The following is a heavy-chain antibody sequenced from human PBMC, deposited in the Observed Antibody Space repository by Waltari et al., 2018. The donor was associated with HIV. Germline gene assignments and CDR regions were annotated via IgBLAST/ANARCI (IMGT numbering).Heavy chain of an antibody. D-gene: IGHD3-3*01. J-gene: IGHJ4*02. Sequence: QLQLQESGPGLVKPSETLSLTCTVSGGSISSSSYYWGWIRQPPGKGLEWSGSFYYSGSTYYNPSLKSRVTISLDTSKNQFSLKLSSVTAADTAVYYCARAPSLWSASLFFDYWGQGTLVTVSS. CDR1: GGSISSSSYY. CDR3: ARAPSLWSASLFFDY. CDR2: FYYSGST. V-gene: IGHV4-39*07.